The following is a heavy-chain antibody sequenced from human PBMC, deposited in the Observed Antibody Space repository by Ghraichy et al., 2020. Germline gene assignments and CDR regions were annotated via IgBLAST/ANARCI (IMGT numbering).Heavy chain of an antibody. CDR2: ISAYNGNT. J-gene: IGHJ3*02. D-gene: IGHD1-26*01. V-gene: IGHV1-18*01. CDR1: GYTFTSYG. Sequence: VKVSCKASGYTFTSYGISWVRQAPGQGLEWMGWISAYNGNTNYAQKLQGRVTMTTDTSTSTAYMELRSLRSDDTAVYYCARSRWELPWDAFDIWGQGTMVTVSS. CDR3: ARSRWELPWDAFDI.